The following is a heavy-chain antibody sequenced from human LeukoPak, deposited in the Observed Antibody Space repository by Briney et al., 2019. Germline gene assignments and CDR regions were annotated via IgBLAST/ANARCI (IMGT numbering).Heavy chain of an antibody. Sequence: PGGSLRLSCAASGFTFSRYNMNWVRQAPGKGLEWVSYITISSSTIYYADSVKGRFTISRDNAKNSLYLQMNSLRPEDTAVYYCARGGDSNFDYWGQGTLVTVSS. V-gene: IGHV3-48*04. J-gene: IGHJ4*02. CDR3: ARGGDSNFDY. CDR1: GFTFSRYN. CDR2: ITISSSTI.